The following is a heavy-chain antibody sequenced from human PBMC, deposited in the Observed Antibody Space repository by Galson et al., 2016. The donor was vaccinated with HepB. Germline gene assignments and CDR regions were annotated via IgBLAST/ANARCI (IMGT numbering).Heavy chain of an antibody. CDR1: GFSFTTYW. J-gene: IGHJ6*01. V-gene: IGHV5-51*01. Sequence: QSGAEVKKPGESLQISCQGSGFSFTTYWIAWVRQMPDKGLQWLGSIQPGDSRTQYSPSFQGQVPLSVDKSINTAYLHWSSLKASDTAMYYCARRAAAVGTRYGLDVWGQGTTVTVSS. CDR2: IQPGDSRT. D-gene: IGHD6-13*01. CDR3: ARRAAAVGTRYGLDV.